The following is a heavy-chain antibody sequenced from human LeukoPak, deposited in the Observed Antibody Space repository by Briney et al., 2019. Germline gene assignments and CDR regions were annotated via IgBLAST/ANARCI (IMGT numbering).Heavy chain of an antibody. J-gene: IGHJ3*02. CDR1: GFTFDDYA. CDR3: EKDYGYYYDSSARGAFDI. Sequence: PGRSLRLSCAASGFTFDDYAMHWVRQAPGKGLEWVSGISWNSGSIGYADSVKGRFTISRDNAKNSLYLQMNSLRAEDTALYYCEKDYGYYYDSSARGAFDIWGKGKMVTVSS. CDR2: ISWNSGSI. D-gene: IGHD3-22*01. V-gene: IGHV3-9*01.